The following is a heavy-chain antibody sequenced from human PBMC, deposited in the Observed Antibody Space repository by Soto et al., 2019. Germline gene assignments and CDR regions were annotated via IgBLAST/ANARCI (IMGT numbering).Heavy chain of an antibody. CDR3: ASDVSYGLDAFDI. D-gene: IGHD3-10*01. J-gene: IGHJ3*02. CDR1: GYTFTGYY. CDR2: INPNSGGT. V-gene: IGHV1-2*02. Sequence: ASVKVSCKASGYTFTGYYMHWVRQAPGQGLEWMGWINPNSGGTNYAQKFQGRVTMTRGXXXXXAXMXLXXXXSDXTAVYYCASDVSYGLDAFDIWGQGTMVTVSS.